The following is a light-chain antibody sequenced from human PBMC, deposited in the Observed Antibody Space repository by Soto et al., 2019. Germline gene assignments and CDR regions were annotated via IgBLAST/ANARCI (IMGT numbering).Light chain of an antibody. CDR1: SSDLGSYNY. Sequence: QSALTQPASVSGSPGQSTTISCPGTSSDLGSYNYVSWYRQHPGKAPKVLLYEVNNRPSGVSNRFSGSKSGNTASLTISGLQAEDEADYYCSAYTGSTLVFGGGTKVTVL. V-gene: IGLV2-14*03. J-gene: IGLJ3*02. CDR2: EVN. CDR3: SAYTGSTLV.